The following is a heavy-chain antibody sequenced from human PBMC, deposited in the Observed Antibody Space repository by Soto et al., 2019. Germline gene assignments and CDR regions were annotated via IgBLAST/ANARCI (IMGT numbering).Heavy chain of an antibody. J-gene: IGHJ4*02. D-gene: IGHD3-16*02. V-gene: IGHV1-69*04. Sequence: ASVKVSCKASGGTFSSYTISWVRQAPGQGLEWMGRIIPILGIANYAQKFQGRVTITADKSTSTAYMELSSLRSEDTAVYYCARESVWSSMITFGGVIAPLDYWGQGTLVTVSS. CDR1: GGTFSSYT. CDR2: IIPILGIA. CDR3: ARESVWSSMITFGGVIAPLDY.